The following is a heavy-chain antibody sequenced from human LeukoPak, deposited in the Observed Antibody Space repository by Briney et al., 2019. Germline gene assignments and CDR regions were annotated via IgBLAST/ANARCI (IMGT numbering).Heavy chain of an antibody. CDR1: GFIFTNYA. D-gene: IGHD5-24*01. Sequence: PGGSRRLSCAASGFIFTNYAMTWVRQAPGKGLEWVSSISDSGGSTYYLDSVKGRFTISRDNSKNTLYLQMNTLRAEDTAIYYCAKHDMATIFRGQYYFDNWGQGSLVTVSS. CDR2: ISDSGGST. V-gene: IGHV3-23*01. J-gene: IGHJ4*02. CDR3: AKHDMATIFRGQYYFDN.